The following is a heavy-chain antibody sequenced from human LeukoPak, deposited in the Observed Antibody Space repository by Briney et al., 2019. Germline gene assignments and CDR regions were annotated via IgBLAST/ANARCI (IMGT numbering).Heavy chain of an antibody. CDR3: AAAGTYYYDSSGYRDY. CDR2: IIPIFGTA. D-gene: IGHD3-22*01. Sequence: SVKVSCKASGGTFSSYAISWVRQAPGQGLEWMGRIIPIFGTANYAQKFQGRVTIATDESTSTAYMELSSLRSEDTAVYYCAAAGTYYYDSSGYRDYWGQGTLVTVSS. CDR1: GGTFSSYA. V-gene: IGHV1-69*05. J-gene: IGHJ4*02.